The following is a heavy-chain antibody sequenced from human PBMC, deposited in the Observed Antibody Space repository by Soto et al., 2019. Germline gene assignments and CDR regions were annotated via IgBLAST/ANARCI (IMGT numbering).Heavy chain of an antibody. J-gene: IGHJ4*02. V-gene: IGHV2-5*02. CDR3: AHRLDDFGSGYVDY. CDR2: IYWDDDK. Sequence: QITLKESGPPLVKPTQTLTLTCTFSGFSLSTSGVGVGWIRQPPGKALEWLALIYWDDDKRYSPSLKSRLTIPKDTSKNQVVLTITNMDPVDTATYYCAHRLDDFGSGYVDYWGQGTLVTVSS. D-gene: IGHD3-3*01. CDR1: GFSLSTSGVG.